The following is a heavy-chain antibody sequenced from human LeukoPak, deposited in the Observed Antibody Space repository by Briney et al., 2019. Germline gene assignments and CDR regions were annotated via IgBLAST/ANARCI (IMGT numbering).Heavy chain of an antibody. V-gene: IGHV1-46*01. Sequence: ASVKVSCKASGYNFTTYYMHWVRRAPGQGLEWMGIINPSLGGTRYAQKFQGRVTMTRDTSTSTLYMELSSLRSEDTAVYYCARVLVAASSDAFDIWGQGTMVSVS. CDR2: INPSLGGT. J-gene: IGHJ3*02. CDR3: ARVLVAASSDAFDI. CDR1: GYNFTTYY. D-gene: IGHD2-8*02.